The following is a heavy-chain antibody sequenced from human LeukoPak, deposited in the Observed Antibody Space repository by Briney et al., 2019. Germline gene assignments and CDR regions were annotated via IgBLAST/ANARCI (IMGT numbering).Heavy chain of an antibody. Sequence: GGSLRLSCAASGFTFSSYAMHWVRQAPGKGLEWVAVISYDGSNKYYADSVKGRFTISRDNAKNSLYLQMNSLRAEDTAVYYCARVGGIAVARPASGCDYWGQGTLVTVSS. D-gene: IGHD6-19*01. CDR1: GFTFSSYA. CDR3: ARVGGIAVARPASGCDY. V-gene: IGHV3-30-3*01. J-gene: IGHJ4*02. CDR2: ISYDGSNK.